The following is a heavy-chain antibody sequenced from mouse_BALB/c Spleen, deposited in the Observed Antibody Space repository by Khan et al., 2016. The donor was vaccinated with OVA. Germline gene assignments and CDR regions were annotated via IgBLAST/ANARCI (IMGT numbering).Heavy chain of an antibody. CDR3: ARQPYYHYNIMDY. CDR1: GFSLTNYG. CDR2: IWSDGST. J-gene: IGHJ4*01. D-gene: IGHD2-10*01. Sequence: VQLQESGPGLVAPSQSLSITCTISGFSLTNYGVHWVRQPPGKGLEWLVVIWSDGSTTYNSALKSRLTVTKDNSKRQVFLEMNSLQTDDTAMYFCARQPYYHYNIMDYWGQGTSVTVSS. V-gene: IGHV2-6-1*01.